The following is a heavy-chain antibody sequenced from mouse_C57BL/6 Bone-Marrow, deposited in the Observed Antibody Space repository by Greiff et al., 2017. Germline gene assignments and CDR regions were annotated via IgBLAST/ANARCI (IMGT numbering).Heavy chain of an antibody. CDR1: GFNIKDDY. CDR3: TPITTVVATSYFDY. J-gene: IGHJ2*01. D-gene: IGHD1-1*01. CDR2: IDPENGDT. Sequence: EVKLVESGAELVRPGASVKLSCTASGFNIKDDYMPWVKQRPEQGLEWIGWIDPENGDTEYASKFQGKATITADTSSNTAYLQLSSLTSEDTAVYYCTPITTVVATSYFDYWGQGTTLTVSS. V-gene: IGHV14-4*01.